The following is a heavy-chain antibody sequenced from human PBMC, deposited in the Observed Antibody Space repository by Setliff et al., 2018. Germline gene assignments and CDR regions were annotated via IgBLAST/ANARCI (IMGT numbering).Heavy chain of an antibody. V-gene: IGHV4-59*08. CDR2: KYYSGST. CDR1: GFTFSDYY. D-gene: IGHD4-17*01. CDR3: ARHENDYGDYDDAFDI. J-gene: IGHJ3*02. Sequence: PSETLSLTCTVSGFTFSDYYMSWIRQTPGKGLEWIGYKYYSGSTNSNPSLKSRVTISVDTSKNQFSLKVSSVTAADTAVYYCARHENDYGDYDDAFDIWGQGTMVTVSS.